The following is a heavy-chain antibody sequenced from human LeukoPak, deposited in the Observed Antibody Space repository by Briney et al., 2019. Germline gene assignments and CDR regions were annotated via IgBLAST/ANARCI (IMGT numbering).Heavy chain of an antibody. Sequence: ASVKVSCKAPGYTFTGYYMHWVRQAPGQGLEWMGWINPNSGGTNYAQKFQGRVTMTRDTSISTAYMELSRLRSDDTAVYYCAREKGHYGDYRGRMDVWGQGTTVTVSS. J-gene: IGHJ6*02. CDR1: GYTFTGYY. D-gene: IGHD4-17*01. CDR2: INPNSGGT. CDR3: AREKGHYGDYRGRMDV. V-gene: IGHV1-2*02.